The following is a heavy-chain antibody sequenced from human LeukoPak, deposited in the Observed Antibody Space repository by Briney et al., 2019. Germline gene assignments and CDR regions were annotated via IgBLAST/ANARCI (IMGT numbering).Heavy chain of an antibody. CDR2: IRYDGSNK. CDR3: AKALTVTTYYYYYYMDV. CDR1: GFTFSSYG. J-gene: IGHJ6*03. D-gene: IGHD4-17*01. V-gene: IGHV3-30*02. Sequence: HPGGSLRLSCAASGFTFSSYGIHWVRQAPGKGLEWVAFIRYDGSNKYYADSVKGRFTISRDNSKNTLYLQMNSLRAEDTAVYYCAKALTVTTYYYYYYMDVWGKGTTVTISS.